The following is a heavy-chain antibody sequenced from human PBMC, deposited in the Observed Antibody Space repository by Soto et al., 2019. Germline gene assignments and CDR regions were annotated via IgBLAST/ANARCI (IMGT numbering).Heavy chain of an antibody. J-gene: IGHJ6*02. Sequence: SQTLSLTCAISGDSVSSNSAAWNWIRQSPSRGLEWLGRTYYRSKWYNDYAVSVKSRITINPDTSKNQFSLQLNSVTPEDTAVYYCARDRRADVWSGYPAPSYYYYGMDVWGQGTTVTVSS. D-gene: IGHD3-3*01. CDR2: TYYRSKWYN. CDR1: GDSVSSNSAA. V-gene: IGHV6-1*01. CDR3: ARDRRADVWSGYPAPSYYYYGMDV.